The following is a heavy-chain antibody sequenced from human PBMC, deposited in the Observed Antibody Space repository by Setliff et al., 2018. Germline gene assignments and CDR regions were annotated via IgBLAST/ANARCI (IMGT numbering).Heavy chain of an antibody. CDR2: INPKSGVT. Sequence: GASVKVSCKASGYSFSDFYMHWVRQVPGRGPEWMGSINPKSGVTRYVQKFQGRVTMTRDTSISTAYMELSSLRSDDTAVYYCARFSGHNYGSFDSWGQGTLVTVSS. V-gene: IGHV1-2*02. CDR3: ARFSGHNYGSFDS. CDR1: GYSFSDFY. D-gene: IGHD5-18*01. J-gene: IGHJ4*02.